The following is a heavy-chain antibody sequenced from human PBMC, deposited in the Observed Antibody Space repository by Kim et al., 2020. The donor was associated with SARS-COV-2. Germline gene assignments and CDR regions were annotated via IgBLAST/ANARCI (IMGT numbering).Heavy chain of an antibody. CDR2: IYPGDSDT. CDR1: GYRFTSYW. V-gene: IGHV5-51*01. J-gene: IGHJ5*02. Sequence: GESLKISCKGSGYRFTSYWIGWVRQMPGKGLEWMGIIYPGDSDTRYSPSFEGQVTISVDTSISTAYLKWSSLKASDTAMYYCARSLGYCSGESCPNWFDPWGQGTLVTVSS. CDR3: ARSLGYCSGESCPNWFDP. D-gene: IGHD2-15*01.